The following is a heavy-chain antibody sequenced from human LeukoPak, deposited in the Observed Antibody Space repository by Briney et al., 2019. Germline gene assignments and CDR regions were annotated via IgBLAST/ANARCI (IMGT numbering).Heavy chain of an antibody. CDR2: ISTSGGRT. V-gene: IGHV3-23*01. CDR3: AKGYYYDSSGLETVDY. J-gene: IGHJ4*02. Sequence: GGSLRLSCAASGFTFSSCDMNWVRQAPGKGLEWVSAISTSGGRTYYADSVKGRFTISRDNSKNTLYLQMNSLRAEDTAVYYCAKGYYYDSSGLETVDYWGQGTLVTVSS. D-gene: IGHD3-22*01. CDR1: GFTFSSCD.